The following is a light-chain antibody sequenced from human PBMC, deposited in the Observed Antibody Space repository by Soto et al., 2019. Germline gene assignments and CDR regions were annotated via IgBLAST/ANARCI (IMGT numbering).Light chain of an antibody. CDR2: DAS. CDR3: KKYNYWLRN. V-gene: IGKV3D-15*01. Sequence: ELMMTQSPDTLSVSPVSRDTLSFLASQTVGSNLAWYQQKPGQAPRLLIPDASTRATGIPARFSGSGSGTEFTLTISSMQSEDLAVYYCKKYNYWLRNFGQGNKVDIK. CDR1: QTVGSN. J-gene: IGKJ1*01.